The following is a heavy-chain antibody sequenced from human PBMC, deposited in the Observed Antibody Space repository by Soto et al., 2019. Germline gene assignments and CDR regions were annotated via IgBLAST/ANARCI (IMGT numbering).Heavy chain of an antibody. D-gene: IGHD2-2*01. V-gene: IGHV2-26*01. CDR2: IFSNDDK. Sequence: QVTLKESGPVLVKPTETLTLTCTVSGLSLSNAKLGVSWIRQPPGKALEWLAHIFSNDDKSYSTSLDRRLTSAKDTSKSQVVLTMTNFDPVDSGTYYCALIKDCSRTDCFLASFDPWGQGTLVTVSS. CDR1: GLSLSNAKLG. CDR3: ALIKDCSRTDCFLASFDP. J-gene: IGHJ5*02.